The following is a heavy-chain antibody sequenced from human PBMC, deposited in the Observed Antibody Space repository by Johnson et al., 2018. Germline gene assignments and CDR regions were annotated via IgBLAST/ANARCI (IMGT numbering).Heavy chain of an antibody. CDR1: GFTFINAW. V-gene: IGHV3-15*01. CDR3: VTDPHHGSGNGGGGLDI. CDR2: VKSKAAGETR. Sequence: VQLVQSGGDLVKPGGSXRLSCAGSGFTFINAWLSWVRQAPGKGLEWIGRVKSKAAGETRSYAAPVNDRFIISRDDSKNTLYQQMTSRKTEDTGVYYRVTDPHHGSGNGGGGLDIWGQGTTVTVSS. J-gene: IGHJ3*02. D-gene: IGHD3-10*01.